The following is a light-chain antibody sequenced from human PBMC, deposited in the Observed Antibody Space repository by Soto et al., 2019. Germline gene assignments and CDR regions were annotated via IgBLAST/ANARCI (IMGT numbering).Light chain of an antibody. V-gene: IGKV4-1*01. Sequence: DVVMTQSPDSLAVSLGERATINCKSSQSVLNSSNNKNYLAWYQQKPGQPPKLLIYWASTRESGVPDRFSGSGSGEDFPLTLSSLQAEDVAVYYCQQYDDSPRTFGQGTKVEIK. CDR1: QSVLNSSNNKNY. CDR2: WAS. CDR3: QQYDDSPRT. J-gene: IGKJ1*01.